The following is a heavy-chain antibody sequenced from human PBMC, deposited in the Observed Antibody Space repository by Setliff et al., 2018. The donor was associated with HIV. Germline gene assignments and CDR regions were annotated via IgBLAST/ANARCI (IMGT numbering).Heavy chain of an antibody. Sequence: SGPTLVNPTQTLTLTCTFAGFSLSPRGMSVSWIRQPPGKALEWLARIDWDDAKYYSTSLKTRLTISKDTSKNQVVLTMTNMDPVDTATYYCARGSESLTYFDNLGPGTLVTVSS. V-gene: IGHV2-70*11. CDR1: GFSLSPRGMS. CDR2: IDWDDAK. D-gene: IGHD3-10*01. J-gene: IGHJ4*02. CDR3: ARGSESLTYFDN.